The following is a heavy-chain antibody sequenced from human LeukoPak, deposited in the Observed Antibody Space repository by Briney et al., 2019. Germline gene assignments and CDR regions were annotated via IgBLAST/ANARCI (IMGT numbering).Heavy chain of an antibody. V-gene: IGHV3-9*01. CDR1: GFTFDDYA. Sequence: GGSLRLSCAASGFTFDDYAMHWVRRAPGKGLEWVSGISWNSGSIGYADSVKGRFTISRDNAKNSLYLQMNSLRAEDTALYYCAKDIGGAAAGYFDYWGQGTLVTVSS. CDR3: AKDIGGAAAGYFDY. J-gene: IGHJ4*02. D-gene: IGHD6-13*01. CDR2: ISWNSGSI.